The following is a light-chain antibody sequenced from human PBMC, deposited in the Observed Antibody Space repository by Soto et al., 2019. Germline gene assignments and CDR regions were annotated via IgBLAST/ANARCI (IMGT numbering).Light chain of an antibody. CDR1: QAISNY. CDR3: QQYDNLPLT. CDR2: DAS. Sequence: DIQMTQSPSALSASVGDRFTITCQASQAISNYLNWYQQKPGKAPDLLIYDASNLERGVPSRFSGSGFGTDLSFTISCVQPEDIATYYCQQYDNLPLTFGGGTKVDIK. J-gene: IGKJ4*01. V-gene: IGKV1-33*01.